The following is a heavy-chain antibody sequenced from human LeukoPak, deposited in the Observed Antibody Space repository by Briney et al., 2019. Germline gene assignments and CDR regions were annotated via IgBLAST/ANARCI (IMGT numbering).Heavy chain of an antibody. Sequence: PSETLSLTCTVSGGSISSSSYYWGWIRQPPGKGLEWIGSIYYSGSTYYNPSLKSRVTISVDTSKNQFSLKLSSVTAADTAVYYCATSRKKLRYFDWLFSWFDPWGQGTLVTVSS. J-gene: IGHJ5*02. CDR1: GGSISSSSYY. CDR2: IYYSGST. CDR3: ATSRKKLRYFDWLFSWFDP. V-gene: IGHV4-39*01. D-gene: IGHD3-9*01.